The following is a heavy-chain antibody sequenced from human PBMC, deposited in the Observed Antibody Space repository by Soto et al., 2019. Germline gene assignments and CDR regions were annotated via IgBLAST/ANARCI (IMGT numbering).Heavy chain of an antibody. J-gene: IGHJ6*03. V-gene: IGHV3-48*01. Sequence: PGGSLRLSCAASGFTFSSYSMNWVRQAPGKGLEWVSYISSSSSTIYYADSVKGRFTISRDNAKNSLCLQMNSLRAEDTAVYYCARGGYCSGGSCYSTPIYYYYYYMDVWGKGTTVTVSS. D-gene: IGHD2-15*01. CDR1: GFTFSSYS. CDR3: ARGGYCSGGSCYSTPIYYYYYYMDV. CDR2: ISSSSSTI.